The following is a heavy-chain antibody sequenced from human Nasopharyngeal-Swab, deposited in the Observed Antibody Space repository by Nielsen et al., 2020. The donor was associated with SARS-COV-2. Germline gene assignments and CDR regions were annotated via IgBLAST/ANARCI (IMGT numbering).Heavy chain of an antibody. CDR2: ISSSGSTI. CDR1: GFTFSDYY. Sequence: GESLKISCAASGFTFSDYYMSWIRQAPGKGLEWVSYISSSGSTIYYADSVKGRFTISRGTAKNSLYLQMNSLRAEDTAVYYCAREILWFGERYFDPWGQGTLVTVSS. V-gene: IGHV3-11*04. J-gene: IGHJ5*02. D-gene: IGHD3-10*01. CDR3: AREILWFGERYFDP.